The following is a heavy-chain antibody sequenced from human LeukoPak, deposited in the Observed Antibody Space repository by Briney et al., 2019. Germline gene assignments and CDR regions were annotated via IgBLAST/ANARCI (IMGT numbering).Heavy chain of an antibody. J-gene: IGHJ3*02. CDR1: GYSISSGYY. D-gene: IGHD3-9*01. CDR2: IYHSGST. CDR3: ARDLLSYYDILTGYCLGAFDI. Sequence: SETLSLTCTVSGYSISSGYYWGWIRQPPGEGLEWIGSIYHSGSTYYNPSLKSRVTISVDTSKNQFSLKLSSVTAADTAVYYCARDLLSYYDILTGYCLGAFDIWGQGTMVTVSS. V-gene: IGHV4-38-2*02.